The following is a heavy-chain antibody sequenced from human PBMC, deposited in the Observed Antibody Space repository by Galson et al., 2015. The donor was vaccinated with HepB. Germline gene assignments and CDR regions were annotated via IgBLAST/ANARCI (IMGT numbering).Heavy chain of an antibody. D-gene: IGHD3-3*01. CDR1: GFTFSSYA. Sequence: SLRLSCAASGFTFSSYAMHWVRQAPGKGLECVSAISSNGGSTYYANSVKGRFTISRDNSKNTLYLQMGSLRAEDMAVYYCARSLRFLPPYPFDYWGQGTLVTVSS. V-gene: IGHV3-64*01. CDR3: ARSLRFLPPYPFDY. J-gene: IGHJ4*02. CDR2: ISSNGGST.